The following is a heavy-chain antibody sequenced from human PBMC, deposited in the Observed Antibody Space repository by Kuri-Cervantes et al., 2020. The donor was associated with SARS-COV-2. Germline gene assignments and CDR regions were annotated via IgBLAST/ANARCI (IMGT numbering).Heavy chain of an antibody. CDR2: IIPIFGTP. Sequence: SVKVSCKASGGTFSSYAVSWLRQAPGQGLVWMGGIIPIFGTPNYAQKFQGRVTITADEYTSTAYMELSSLRSEDTAVYYCATTNDSILLGFDAFDIWGQGTMVTVSS. D-gene: IGHD3-22*01. J-gene: IGHJ3*02. CDR3: ATTNDSILLGFDAFDI. V-gene: IGHV1-69*13. CDR1: GGTFSSYA.